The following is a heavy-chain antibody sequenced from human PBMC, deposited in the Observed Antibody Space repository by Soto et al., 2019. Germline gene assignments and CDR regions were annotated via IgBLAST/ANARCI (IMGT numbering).Heavy chain of an antibody. J-gene: IGHJ6*02. CDR1: GFTFDDYA. D-gene: IGHD5-18*01. CDR3: AKGYSYGSYYYYYYDMDV. CDR2: ISWNSGSI. Sequence: EVQLVESGGGLVQPGRSLRLSCAASGFTFDDYAMHWVRQAPGKGLEWVSGISWNSGSIGYADSVKGRFTISRDNAKNSLYLQMNSLRAEDTPLYYCAKGYSYGSYYYYYYDMDVWGQGTTVTVSS. V-gene: IGHV3-9*01.